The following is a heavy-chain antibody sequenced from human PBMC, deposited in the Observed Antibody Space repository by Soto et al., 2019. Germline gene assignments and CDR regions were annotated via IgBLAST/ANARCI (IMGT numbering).Heavy chain of an antibody. CDR1: GYTFTSYG. V-gene: IGHV1-18*04. Sequence: QVQLVQSGAEVKKPGASVKVSCKASGYTFTSYGISWVRQAPGQGLEWMGWISAYNGNTNYAQKLQGRVTMTTDTSTRTDYMELRSLRSDDTAVYYCAREKRRGYSYGYVHWFDPWGQGTLVTVSS. CDR3: AREKRRGYSYGYVHWFDP. J-gene: IGHJ5*02. CDR2: ISAYNGNT. D-gene: IGHD5-18*01.